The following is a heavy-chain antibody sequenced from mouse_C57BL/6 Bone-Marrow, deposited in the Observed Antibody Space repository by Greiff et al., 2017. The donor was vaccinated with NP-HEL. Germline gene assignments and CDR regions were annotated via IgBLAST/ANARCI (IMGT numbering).Heavy chain of an antibody. J-gene: IGHJ1*03. V-gene: IGHV1-52*01. CDR3: ARLLYDYDKNWYFDV. D-gene: IGHD2-4*01. CDR2: IDPSDSET. CDR1: GYTFTSYW. Sequence: VQLQQSGAELVRPGSSVKLSCKASGYTFTSYWMHWVKQRPIQGLEWIGNIDPSDSETHYNQKFKDKATLTVDKSSSTAYMQLSSLTSEDSAVYYCARLLYDYDKNWYFDVWGTGTTVTVSS.